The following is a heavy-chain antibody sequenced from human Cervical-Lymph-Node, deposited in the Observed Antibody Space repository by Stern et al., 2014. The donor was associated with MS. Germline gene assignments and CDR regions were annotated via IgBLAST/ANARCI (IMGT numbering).Heavy chain of an antibody. V-gene: IGHV1-46*01. D-gene: IGHD2-21*02. Sequence: QVQLVESGADVKRSGASVTLSCKASGYSFTDYYIQWGRQAPGQGLEWMGMINPNDGDTGYAPRFQGRVTLTRDTSTNTAYIQLSSLRSDDTAVYFCARWGLHKPLDYWGQGTLVTVSS. J-gene: IGHJ4*02. CDR2: INPNDGDT. CDR1: GYSFTDYY. CDR3: ARWGLHKPLDY.